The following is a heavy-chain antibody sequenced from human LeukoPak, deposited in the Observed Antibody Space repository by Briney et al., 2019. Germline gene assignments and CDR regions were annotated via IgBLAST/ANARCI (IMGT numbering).Heavy chain of an antibody. D-gene: IGHD3-3*01. CDR3: ARDYRPTSSNYDFWSGYYKDYYYYGMDV. CDR2: ISSSGSTI. V-gene: IGHV3-11*01. J-gene: IGHJ6*02. Sequence: PGGSLTLSCAASGFTFSDYYMSWIRQAPGKGLEWVSYISSSGSTIYYADSVKGRFTISRDNAKNSLYLQMNSLRAEDTAVYYCARDYRPTSSNYDFWSGYYKDYYYYGMDVWGQGTTVTVSS. CDR1: GFTFSDYY.